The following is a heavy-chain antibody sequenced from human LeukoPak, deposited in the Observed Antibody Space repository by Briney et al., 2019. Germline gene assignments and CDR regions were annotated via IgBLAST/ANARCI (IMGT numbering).Heavy chain of an antibody. Sequence: PGESLKISCAASGFTFSSYAMHWVRQAPGKGLEWVAVISYDGSNKYYADSVKGRFTISRDNSKNTLYLQTNSLRAEDTAVYYCARDGGWLRYGDLRPPYYYDSSGYLDYWGQGTLVTVSS. CDR3: ARDGGWLRYGDLRPPYYYDSSGYLDY. CDR2: ISYDGSNK. D-gene: IGHD3-22*01. CDR1: GFTFSSYA. V-gene: IGHV3-30-3*01. J-gene: IGHJ4*02.